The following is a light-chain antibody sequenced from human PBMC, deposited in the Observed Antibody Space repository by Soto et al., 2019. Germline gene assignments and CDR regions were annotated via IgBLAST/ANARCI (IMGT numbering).Light chain of an antibody. CDR3: GTWDSSLIAL. J-gene: IGLJ1*01. Sequence: QSVLTQPPSVSAAPGQKVTISCSGNSSNIGSNDVSWYQQLPGKAPKLLIYENSQRPSGIPDRFSGSKSGTSATLGLTGLPTGDEADYYCGTWDSSLIALFGTGTTVTVL. CDR1: SSNIGSND. CDR2: ENS. V-gene: IGLV1-51*02.